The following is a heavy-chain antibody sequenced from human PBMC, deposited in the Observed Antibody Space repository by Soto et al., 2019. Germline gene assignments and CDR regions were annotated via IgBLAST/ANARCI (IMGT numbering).Heavy chain of an antibody. V-gene: IGHV4-59*08. CDR3: ARNVAATENWFDP. Sequence: PSETLSLTCTVSGGSISSYYWSWLRQPPGKGLEWIGYIYYSGSTNYNPSLKSRVTISVDTSKNQFSLKLSSVTAADTAVYYCARNVAATENWFDPWGQGTLVTVSS. CDR2: IYYSGST. CDR1: GGSISSYY. D-gene: IGHD2-15*01. J-gene: IGHJ5*02.